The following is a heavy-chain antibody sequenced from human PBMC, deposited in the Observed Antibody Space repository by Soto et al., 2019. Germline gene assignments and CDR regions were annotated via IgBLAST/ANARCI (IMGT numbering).Heavy chain of an antibody. V-gene: IGHV4-61*08. J-gene: IGHJ5*02. CDR1: GGSISSGGYY. CDR3: GRLGYNGNSWSTGQRWVVCDP. Sequence: SETLSLTCAVSGGSISSGGYYWSWIRQPPGKGLEWIGYIYYSGSTNYNPSLKSRVTISVDTSKNQFSLKLSSVTAADTAVYYCGRLGYNGNSWSTGQRWVVCDPGGRGALVTVPS. D-gene: IGHD1-7*01. CDR2: IYYSGST.